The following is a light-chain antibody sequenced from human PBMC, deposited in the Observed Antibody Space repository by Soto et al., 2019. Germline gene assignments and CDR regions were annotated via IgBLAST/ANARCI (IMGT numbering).Light chain of an antibody. J-gene: IGKJ1*01. V-gene: IGKV2-28*01. CDR1: QSLLHSNGYNY. CDR2: LGS. Sequence: DIVMTQSPLSLPVTPGEPASISCRSSQSLLHSNGYNYLDWYLQKPGQSPQLLIHLGSNRASGVPDRFSGSGSGTDFTLKISRVEAGDVGVYYCMQPLQSWTFGQGTKVDIK. CDR3: MQPLQSWT.